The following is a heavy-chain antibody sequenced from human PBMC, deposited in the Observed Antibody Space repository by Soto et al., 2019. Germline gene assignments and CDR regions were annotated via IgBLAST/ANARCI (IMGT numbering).Heavy chain of an antibody. CDR2: INHSGST. Sequence: PSETLSLTCAVYGGSFSGYYWSWIRQPPGKGLEWIGEINHSGSTNYNPSLKSRVTISVDTSKNQFSLKLSSVTAADTAVYYCARVDGRYYDYVWGSYRLKYYFDYWGQGTLVTVS. CDR1: GGSFSGYY. CDR3: ARVDGRYYDYVWGSYRLKYYFDY. V-gene: IGHV4-34*01. J-gene: IGHJ4*02. D-gene: IGHD3-16*02.